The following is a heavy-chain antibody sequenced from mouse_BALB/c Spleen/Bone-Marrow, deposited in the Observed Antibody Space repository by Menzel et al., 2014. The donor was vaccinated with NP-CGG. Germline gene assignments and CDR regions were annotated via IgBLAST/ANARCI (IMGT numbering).Heavy chain of an antibody. J-gene: IGHJ2*01. CDR2: ILPGSGST. Sequence: QVQLQQSGAEVMKSGASVKISCRATGYRFSSFWIEWIKQRPGHGLEWIGKILPGSGSTNYNEKFKGKATLSADTSSNTDYMQLSSLTSEDSAVSFCAREGAFYGNPFDFWGQGTTLTVSS. D-gene: IGHD2-10*01. CDR1: GYRFSSFW. V-gene: IGHV1-9*01. CDR3: AREGAFYGNPFDF.